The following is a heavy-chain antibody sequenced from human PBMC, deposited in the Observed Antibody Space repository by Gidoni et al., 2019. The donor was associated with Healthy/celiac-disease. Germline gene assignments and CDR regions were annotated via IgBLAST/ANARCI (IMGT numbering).Heavy chain of an antibody. CDR2: IMPIFGTA. D-gene: IGHD1-26*01. Sequence: QVQLVQSGAEVKKPGSSVKVSCKASGGPFSSYAISWVRQAPGQGREWMGGIMPIFGTANYAQKFQGRVTITADESTSTAYMELSSLRSEDTAVYYCARGAGSYYLSDVNWNFDLWGRGTLVTVSS. CDR3: ARGAGSYYLSDVNWNFDL. V-gene: IGHV1-69*01. CDR1: GGPFSSYA. J-gene: IGHJ2*01.